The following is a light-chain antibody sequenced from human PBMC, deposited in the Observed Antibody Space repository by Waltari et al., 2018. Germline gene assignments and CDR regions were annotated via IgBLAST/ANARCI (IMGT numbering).Light chain of an antibody. CDR2: DVS. V-gene: IGLV2-14*03. CDR3: NSYLTSTSSVI. J-gene: IGLJ2*01. Sequence: QSALSQPASVSASPGQSITISCTETSSDIGPYNYVSWYQQHPGKAPKLVIYDVSHRPPWVANPCSASKSGNPASLTISGLQAEDEADYYCNSYLTSTSSVIFGGGTKLTVL. CDR1: SSDIGPYNY.